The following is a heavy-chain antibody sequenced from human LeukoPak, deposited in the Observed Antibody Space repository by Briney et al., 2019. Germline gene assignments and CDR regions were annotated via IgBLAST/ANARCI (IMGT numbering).Heavy chain of an antibody. CDR1: GGSISSYY. J-gene: IGHJ4*02. Sequence: SETLSLTCTVSGGSISSYYWSWIRQPPGKGLEWIGYIYYSGSTNYNPSLKSRVTISVDTSKNQFSLKLSSVTAADTAVYYCARVCYDSSCDYWGQGTLVTASS. CDR2: IYYSGST. CDR3: ARVCYDSSCDY. V-gene: IGHV4-59*01. D-gene: IGHD3-22*01.